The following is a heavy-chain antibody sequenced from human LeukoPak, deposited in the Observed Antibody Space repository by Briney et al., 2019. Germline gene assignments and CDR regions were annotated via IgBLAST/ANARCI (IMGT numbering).Heavy chain of an antibody. V-gene: IGHV3-21*04. J-gene: IGHJ5*02. Sequence: GGSLRLSCAASGFTFSSYSMNWVRQTPGKGLEWVSSISSSSSTYIYYADSVKGRFTISRDNSKNTLYLQMNSLRAEDTAVYYCAKSPPMIVVTNWFDPWGQGTLVTVSS. CDR1: GFTFSSYS. D-gene: IGHD3-22*01. CDR3: AKSPPMIVVTNWFDP. CDR2: ISSSSSTYI.